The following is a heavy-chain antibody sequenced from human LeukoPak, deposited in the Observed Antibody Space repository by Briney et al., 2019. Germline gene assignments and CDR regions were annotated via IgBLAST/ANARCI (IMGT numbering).Heavy chain of an antibody. CDR3: ARVNIGSSHRDFDS. CDR2: TRNKANSHTT. Sequence: GGSLRLSCAASGFTFSDHYMDWVRQAPGKGLEWVARTRNKANSHTTEYAASVKGRFIISRDDSQSSLYLQMNSLRPEDTAVYYCARVNIGSSHRDFDSWGQGTLVTVSS. J-gene: IGHJ4*02. D-gene: IGHD1-26*01. V-gene: IGHV3-72*01. CDR1: GFTFSDHY.